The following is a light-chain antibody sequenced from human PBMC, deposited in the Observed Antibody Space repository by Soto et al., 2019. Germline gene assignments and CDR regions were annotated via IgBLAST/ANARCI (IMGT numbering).Light chain of an antibody. V-gene: IGKV1-33*01. CDR1: HDISNY. CDR3: QQYDNLLT. J-gene: IGKJ4*01. CDR2: DAS. Sequence: DIQMTQSASSLSASVGDRVTITCQASHDISNYLNWYQQKQGKAPKLLIYDASNLETGVPLRFSRSGSGTDFTFTISSLQPEDIATDYWQQYDNLLTCGGGTKVEIK.